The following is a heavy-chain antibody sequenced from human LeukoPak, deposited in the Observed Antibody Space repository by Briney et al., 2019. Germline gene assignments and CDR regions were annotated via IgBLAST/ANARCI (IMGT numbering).Heavy chain of an antibody. CDR2: IYYSGST. CDR3: ARGSSWYQTNFDY. Sequence: SETLSLTGTVSSGSIGSSTYYWGGIRQPPGKGLGWIGSIYYSGSTYYNPSLKSRVTISVDTSKNQFSLKLSSVTAADTAVYYCARGSSWYQTNFDYWGQGTLVTVSS. J-gene: IGHJ4*02. CDR1: SGSIGSSTYY. V-gene: IGHV4-39*07. D-gene: IGHD6-13*01.